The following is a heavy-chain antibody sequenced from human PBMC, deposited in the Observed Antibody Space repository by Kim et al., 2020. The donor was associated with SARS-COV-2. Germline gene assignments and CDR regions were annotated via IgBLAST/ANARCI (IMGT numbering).Heavy chain of an antibody. Sequence: SVKGRFTISRDNAKNSLYLQMNSLRDEDTAVYYCARVSDRSYYYYYYMDVWGKGTTVTVSS. CDR3: ARVSDRSYYYYYYMDV. J-gene: IGHJ6*03. V-gene: IGHV3-48*02. D-gene: IGHD3-22*01.